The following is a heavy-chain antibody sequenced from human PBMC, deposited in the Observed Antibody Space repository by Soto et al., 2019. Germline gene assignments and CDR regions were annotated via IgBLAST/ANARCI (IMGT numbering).Heavy chain of an antibody. J-gene: IGHJ6*02. V-gene: IGHV1-46*03. CDR1: GYTFTSYY. CDR3: ARGSLRYFDWLLYRRYYYYYGMDV. D-gene: IGHD3-9*01. CDR2: INPSGGST. Sequence: ASVNVSCKASGYTFTSYYMHWVRQAPGQGLEWMGIINPSGGSTSYAQKFQGRVTMTRDTSTSTVYMELSSLRSEDTAVYYCARGSLRYFDWLLYRRYYYYYGMDVWG.